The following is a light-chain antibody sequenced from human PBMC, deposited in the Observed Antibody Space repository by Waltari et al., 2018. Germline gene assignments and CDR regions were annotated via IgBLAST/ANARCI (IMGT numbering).Light chain of an antibody. Sequence: QVVLTQSPSASASRGASVKLTCTLSSGHSNYAIAWHQQQPGKGPRFLMKVTSGGTQFKGDGIPDRFTGSSSGSERYLTISSLQSDDEADYYCQTWGTGVHVVFGGGTKLTVL. V-gene: IGLV4-69*01. CDR1: SGHSNYA. CDR3: QTWGTGVHVV. CDR2: VTSGGTQ. J-gene: IGLJ2*01.